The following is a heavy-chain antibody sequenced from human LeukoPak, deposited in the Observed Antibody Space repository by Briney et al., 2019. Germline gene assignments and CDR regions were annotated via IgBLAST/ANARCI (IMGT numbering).Heavy chain of an antibody. CDR3: ARSPLWFGDPGGFDY. V-gene: IGHV4-39*07. CDR2: IYYSGST. Sequence: PSETLSLTCTVSGGSISSSSYYWGWIRQPPGKGLEWIGSIYYSGSTYYNPSLKSRVTISVDTSKNQFSLKLSSVTAADTAVYYCARSPLWFGDPGGFDYWGQGTLVTVSS. D-gene: IGHD3-10*01. J-gene: IGHJ4*02. CDR1: GGSISSSSYY.